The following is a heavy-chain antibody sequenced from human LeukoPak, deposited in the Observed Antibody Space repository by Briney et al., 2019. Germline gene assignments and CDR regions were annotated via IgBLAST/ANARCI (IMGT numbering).Heavy chain of an antibody. CDR3: AKAYSSSGGSFDY. Sequence: GGPLRLPCVASGFTFDDYAIHGVPQAPGKGPQWVSGISWNSGSIVYADSVKGRFTIPRENAKNLLYLQMTSLRAEDTAFYYCAKAYSSSGGSFDYWGQGTLVTVSS. CDR1: GFTFDDYA. J-gene: IGHJ4*02. D-gene: IGHD2-2*01. V-gene: IGHV3-9*01. CDR2: ISWNSGSI.